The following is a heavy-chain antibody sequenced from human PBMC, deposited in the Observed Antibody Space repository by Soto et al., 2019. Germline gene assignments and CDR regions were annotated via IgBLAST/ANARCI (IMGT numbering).Heavy chain of an antibody. CDR1: GGSISSSNW. D-gene: IGHD5-12*01. Sequence: QVQLQDAVPGLVKPSGTLSLTCAVSGGSISSSNWWSWVRQPPGKGLEWIGEIYHSGSTNYNPSLKSRVTISLDKSKTQFSLKLSSVTAADTAVYYCARDSNSGPIDYWGQGTLVTVSS. J-gene: IGHJ4*02. CDR2: IYHSGST. CDR3: ARDSNSGPIDY. V-gene: IGHV4-4*02.